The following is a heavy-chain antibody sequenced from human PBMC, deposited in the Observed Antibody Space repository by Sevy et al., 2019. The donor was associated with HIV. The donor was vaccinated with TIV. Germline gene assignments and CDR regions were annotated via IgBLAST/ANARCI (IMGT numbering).Heavy chain of an antibody. CDR3: AKKKVSGIAAAGGTDV. CDR1: GFTFSSYA. V-gene: IGHV3-23*01. Sequence: GGSLRLSCAASGFTFSSYAMSWVRQAPGKGLEWVSAISGSGGSTYYADSVKGRFTISRDNSKNTLYLQMNSLRAEDTAVYYCAKKKVSGIAAAGGTDVWGKGTTVTVSS. J-gene: IGHJ6*04. CDR2: ISGSGGST. D-gene: IGHD6-13*01.